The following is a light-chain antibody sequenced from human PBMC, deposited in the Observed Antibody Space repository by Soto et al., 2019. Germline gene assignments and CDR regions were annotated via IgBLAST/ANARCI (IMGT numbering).Light chain of an antibody. CDR1: QDIKNY. CDR2: DAS. CDR3: QQYDNLPLT. Sequence: DIQMTQSPSSLSASVGDRVTITCQASQDIKNYLNLYQQKSGKAPKPLIYDASDLETGVPSRFSGSGSGTDFTSTINSLQPEDIATYYCQQYDNLPLTFGGGTKVDIK. J-gene: IGKJ4*01. V-gene: IGKV1-33*01.